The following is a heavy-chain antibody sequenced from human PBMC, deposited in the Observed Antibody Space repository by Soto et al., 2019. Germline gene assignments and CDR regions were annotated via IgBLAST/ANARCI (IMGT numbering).Heavy chain of an antibody. CDR2: IFHTGTT. J-gene: IGHJ6*04. D-gene: IGHD4-17*01. V-gene: IGHV4-38-2*02. CDR1: GYSVSNVHY. CDR3: ARGGLTVTSYYYHGMGV. Sequence: SETLSLTCSVSGYSVSNVHYWDWIRQPPGKGLEWMGSIFHTGTTYDNPSLKRRVTLSLDTANNQFSLKLTSVTATDTAVYYCARGGLTVTSYYYHGMGVWGKGPTVTVSS.